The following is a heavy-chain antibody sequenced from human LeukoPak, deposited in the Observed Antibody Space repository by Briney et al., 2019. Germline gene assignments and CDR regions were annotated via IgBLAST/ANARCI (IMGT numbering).Heavy chain of an antibody. V-gene: IGHV3-21*04. CDR2: ISSSSSYI. Sequence: SGGSLRLSCAASRFTFSSYSIIWVRQAPGKGLEWVSSISSSSSYIYYADSLKGRFTISRDNAKNSLYLQMNSLRVEDTAVYYCARSSGSYFDAFDIWGQGTMVTVSS. D-gene: IGHD1-26*01. J-gene: IGHJ3*02. CDR1: RFTFSSYS. CDR3: ARSSGSYFDAFDI.